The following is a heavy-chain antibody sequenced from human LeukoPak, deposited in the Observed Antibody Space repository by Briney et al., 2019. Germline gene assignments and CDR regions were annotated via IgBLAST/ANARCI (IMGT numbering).Heavy chain of an antibody. D-gene: IGHD3-22*01. J-gene: IGHJ5*02. CDR2: IIPMFGTA. Sequence: SVKVSCKASGGTLRNYAINWVRQAPGQRLEWMGGIIPMFGTANYAQKFQGRVTMTRDMSTSTVYMQLSSLRSEDTAVYYCARDDSSSYNWFDPWGQGALVTVSS. CDR1: GGTLRNYA. V-gene: IGHV1-69*05. CDR3: ARDDSSSYNWFDP.